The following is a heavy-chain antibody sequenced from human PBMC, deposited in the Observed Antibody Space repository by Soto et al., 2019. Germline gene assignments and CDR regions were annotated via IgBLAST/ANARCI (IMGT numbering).Heavy chain of an antibody. J-gene: IGHJ6*02. Sequence: SLRLSCAASGFTFSDYYMSWIRQAPGKGLEWVSYISSSSSYTNYADSVKGRFTISRDNAKNSLYLQMSSLRAEDTAVYYCARVLFFDSHEDVWGQGTTVTVS. CDR1: GFTFSDYY. D-gene: IGHD3-22*01. V-gene: IGHV3-11*06. CDR2: ISSSSSYT. CDR3: ARVLFFDSHEDV.